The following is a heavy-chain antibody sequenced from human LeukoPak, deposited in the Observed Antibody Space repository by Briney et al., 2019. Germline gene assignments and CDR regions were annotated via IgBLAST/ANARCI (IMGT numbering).Heavy chain of an antibody. J-gene: IGHJ4*02. CDR3: AREITMVREFDY. D-gene: IGHD3-10*01. Sequence: PSETLSLTCTVSGGSMSSGYYYWSWIRQPAGKGLEWIGRISTSGSTYYNPSLKSRVTISVDRSKNQFSLRLSSVTAADTAVYYCAREITMVREFDYWGQGTLVTVST. CDR1: GGSMSSGYYY. V-gene: IGHV4-61*02. CDR2: ISTSGST.